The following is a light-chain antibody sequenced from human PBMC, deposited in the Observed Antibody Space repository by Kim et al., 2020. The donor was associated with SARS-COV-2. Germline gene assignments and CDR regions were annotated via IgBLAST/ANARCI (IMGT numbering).Light chain of an antibody. CDR3: QAWDSSTVV. J-gene: IGLJ3*02. CDR1: KLGDRY. Sequence: VSPGKTDSIPCSGDKLGDRYACWYQQKPGQSPVLLIYQDNKRPSGIPERFSGSNSGNTATLTISGTQAMDEADYYCQAWDSSTVVFGGGTQLTVL. V-gene: IGLV3-1*01. CDR2: QDN.